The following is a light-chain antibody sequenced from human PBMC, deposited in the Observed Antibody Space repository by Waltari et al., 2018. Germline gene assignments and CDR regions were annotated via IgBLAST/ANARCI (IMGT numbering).Light chain of an antibody. Sequence: VLTQSPATLSLSPGDRATLYCRASQSVSSFLAWYQQKPGQAPRLLIYDASNRATGIPARFSGSGSGTDFTLTISSLESEDFAVYYCQQRSDWPALTFGGGTKVEIK. J-gene: IGKJ4*01. V-gene: IGKV3-11*01. CDR1: QSVSSF. CDR3: QQRSDWPALT. CDR2: DAS.